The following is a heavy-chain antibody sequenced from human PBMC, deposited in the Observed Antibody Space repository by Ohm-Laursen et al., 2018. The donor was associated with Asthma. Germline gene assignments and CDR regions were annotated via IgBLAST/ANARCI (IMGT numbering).Heavy chain of an antibody. D-gene: IGHD3-10*01. V-gene: IGHV3-30*03. J-gene: IGHJ6*02. CDR3: ATEVLWFGENYGTDV. Sequence: SLRLSCAASGFTFSNYGMHWVRQAPGKGLEWVAVISYDGSDKYYADSVKGRFTISRDNSKNTLYLQMSSLKTEDTAVYYCATEVLWFGENYGTDVWGQGTTVTVSS. CDR2: ISYDGSDK. CDR1: GFTFSNYG.